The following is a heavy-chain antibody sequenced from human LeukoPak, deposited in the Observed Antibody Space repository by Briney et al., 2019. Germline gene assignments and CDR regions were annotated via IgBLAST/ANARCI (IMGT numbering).Heavy chain of an antibody. CDR3: ARGGSYLSAFDI. D-gene: IGHD1-26*01. CDR2: IYSGGST. Sequence: GGSLRLSCTASGFTVSSNYMSWVRQAPGKGLEWVSIIYSGGSTFYADSVKGRFTISRDNSKNTLYLQMNSLRAEDTAVYYCARGGSYLSAFDIWGQGTMVTVSS. V-gene: IGHV3-53*01. CDR1: GFTVSSNY. J-gene: IGHJ3*02.